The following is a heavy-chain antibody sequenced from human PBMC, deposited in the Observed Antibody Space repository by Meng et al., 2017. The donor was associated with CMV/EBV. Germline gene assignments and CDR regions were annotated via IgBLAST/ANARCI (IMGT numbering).Heavy chain of an antibody. Sequence: ESLKIPCAASGFTFSSYSMNWVRQAPGKGLEWVSSISSSSSYIYYADSVKGRFTISRDNAKNSLYLQMNSLRAEDTAVYYCAKDRNYGPVSDYYYYGMDVWGQGTTVTVSS. J-gene: IGHJ6*02. CDR1: GFTFSSYS. CDR2: ISSSSSYI. CDR3: AKDRNYGPVSDYYYYGMDV. D-gene: IGHD4-17*01. V-gene: IGHV3-21*01.